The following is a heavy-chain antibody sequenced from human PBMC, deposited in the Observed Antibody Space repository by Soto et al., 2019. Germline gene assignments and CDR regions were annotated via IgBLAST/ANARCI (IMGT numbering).Heavy chain of an antibody. J-gene: IGHJ3*02. CDR1: GFTFSSYS. CDR2: ISSSSSTI. CDR3: ARDQLTYYYDSSGYYTDAFDI. D-gene: IGHD3-22*01. V-gene: IGHV3-48*02. Sequence: GGSLRLSCAASGFTFSSYSMNWVRQAPGKGLEWVSYISSSSSTIYYADSVKGRFTISRDNAKNSLYLQMNSLRDEDTAVYYCARDQLTYYYDSSGYYTDAFDIWGQGTMVTVSS.